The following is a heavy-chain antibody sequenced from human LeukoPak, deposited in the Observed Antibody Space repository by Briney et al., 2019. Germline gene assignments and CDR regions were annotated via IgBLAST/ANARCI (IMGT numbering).Heavy chain of an antibody. D-gene: IGHD7-27*01. CDR1: GFTFSNYA. J-gene: IGHJ4*02. V-gene: IGHV3-23*01. CDR2: ISGSSDNT. CDR3: AKDPINWGSFYFDC. Sequence: GGSLRLSCEASGFTFSNYAMSWVRQAPGKGLEWVSSISGSSDNTNYADSVKGRFTISRDNSKNILYLQMYSLTAEDTAVYWCAKDPINWGSFYFDCWGQGTLVTVSS.